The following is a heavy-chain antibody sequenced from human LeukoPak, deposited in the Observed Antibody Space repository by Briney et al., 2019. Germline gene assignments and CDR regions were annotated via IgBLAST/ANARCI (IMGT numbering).Heavy chain of an antibody. J-gene: IGHJ4*02. CDR2: IYYSGST. CDR3: ASPPPYGDYASGFDY. Sequence: PSETLSLTCTVSGGSISSSSYYWGWIRQPPVKGLEWIGIIYYSGSTYYNPSLKSRVTISVDTSKNQFSLKLSSVTAADTAVYYCASPPPYGDYASGFDYWGQGTLVTVSS. V-gene: IGHV4-39*01. CDR1: GGSISSSSYY. D-gene: IGHD4-17*01.